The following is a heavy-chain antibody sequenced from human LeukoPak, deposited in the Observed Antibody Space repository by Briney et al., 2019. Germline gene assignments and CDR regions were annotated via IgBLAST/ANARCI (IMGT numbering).Heavy chain of an antibody. CDR3: AREVPDYYGSGSYQDY. Sequence: SGTLSLTCAVSGGSISSSNWWSWVRQPPGKGLEWIGEIYHSGSTNYNPSLKSRVTISVDKSKNQFSLKLSSVTAADTAVYYCAREVPDYYGSGSYQDYWGQGTLVTVSS. V-gene: IGHV4-4*02. J-gene: IGHJ4*02. CDR2: IYHSGST. CDR1: GGSISSSNW. D-gene: IGHD3-10*01.